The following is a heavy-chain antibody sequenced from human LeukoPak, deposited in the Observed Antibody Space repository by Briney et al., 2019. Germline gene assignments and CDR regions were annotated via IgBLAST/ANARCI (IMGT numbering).Heavy chain of an antibody. CDR3: AKVVGGSGSYPLDY. V-gene: IGHV3-23*01. Sequence: GGSLRLSCAASGFTFSSYGMSWVRQAPGKGLEWVSAISGSGGSTYYADSVKGRFTISRDNSKNTLYLQMNSLRAEDTAVYYCAKVVGGSGSYPLDYWGQGTLVTVSS. J-gene: IGHJ4*02. CDR1: GFTFSSYG. CDR2: ISGSGGST. D-gene: IGHD3-10*01.